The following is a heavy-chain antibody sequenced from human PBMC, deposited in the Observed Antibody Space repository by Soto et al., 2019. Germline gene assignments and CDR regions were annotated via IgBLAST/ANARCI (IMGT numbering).Heavy chain of an antibody. J-gene: IGHJ6*02. D-gene: IGHD6-19*01. CDR3: ARGLLRIAVAGTRYGMDV. V-gene: IGHV3-13*01. CDR1: GFTFSSYD. CDR2: IGTAGDT. Sequence: EVQLVESGGGLVQPGGSLRLSCAASGFTFSSYDMHWVRQATGKGLEWVSAIGTAGDTYYPGSVKGRFTISRENAKNSLYLQMNSLRAGDTAVYYCARGLLRIAVAGTRYGMDVWGQGTTVTVSS.